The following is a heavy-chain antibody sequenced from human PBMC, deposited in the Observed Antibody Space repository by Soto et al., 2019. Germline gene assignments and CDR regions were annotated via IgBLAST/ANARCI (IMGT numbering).Heavy chain of an antibody. CDR3: ASLNQLAASTSRDWFDP. D-gene: IGHD6-13*01. CDR1: GGSFSGYY. J-gene: IGHJ5*02. Sequence: PSETLSLTCAVYGGSFSGYYWSWIRQPPGKGLEWIGEINHSGSTNYNPSLKSRVTISVDTSKNQFSLKLSSVTAADTAVYYCASLNQLAASTSRDWFDPWGQGTLVTVSS. V-gene: IGHV4-34*01. CDR2: INHSGST.